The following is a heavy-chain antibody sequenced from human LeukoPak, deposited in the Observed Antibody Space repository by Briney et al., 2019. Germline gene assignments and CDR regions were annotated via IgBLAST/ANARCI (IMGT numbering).Heavy chain of an antibody. V-gene: IGHV4-34*01. Sequence: SETLSLTCAVYGGSFSGYYWSWIRQPPGKGLEWIGEINHSGSTNYNPSLKSRVTISVDTSKNQFSLKLSSVTAADTAVYYCAGNGFLRPIDYWGQGTLVTVSS. CDR3: AGNGFLRPIDY. D-gene: IGHD2-8*01. CDR1: GGSFSGYY. J-gene: IGHJ4*02. CDR2: INHSGST.